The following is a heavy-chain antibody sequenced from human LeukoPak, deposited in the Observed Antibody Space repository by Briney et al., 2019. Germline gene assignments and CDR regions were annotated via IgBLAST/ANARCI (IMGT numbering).Heavy chain of an antibody. CDR1: GGTFSSYA. J-gene: IGHJ5*02. V-gene: IGHV1-69*13. Sequence: SVKVSCKASGGTFSSYAISWVRQAPGQGLEWMGGIIPIFGTANYAQKFQGRVTITADESTSTAYMELSSLRSEDTAVYYCANGGYCSVTSCYPKWFDPWGQGTLVTVSS. D-gene: IGHD2-2*01. CDR2: IIPIFGTA. CDR3: ANGGYCSVTSCYPKWFDP.